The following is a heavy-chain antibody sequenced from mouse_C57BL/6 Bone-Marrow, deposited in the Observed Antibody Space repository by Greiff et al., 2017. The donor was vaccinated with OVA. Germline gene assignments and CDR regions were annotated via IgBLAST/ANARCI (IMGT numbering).Heavy chain of an antibody. CDR1: GYTFTSYW. CDR2: IDPSDSYT. CDR3: ARLLRLGYFDD. D-gene: IGHD1-1*01. Sequence: QVQLQQPGAELVRPGTSVKLSCKASGYTFTSYWMHWVKQRPGQGLEWIGVIDPSDSYTNYNQKFKGKATLTVDTSSSTAYMQLSSLTSEDSAVYYCARLLRLGYFDDWGQGTTLTVSS. V-gene: IGHV1-59*01. J-gene: IGHJ2*01.